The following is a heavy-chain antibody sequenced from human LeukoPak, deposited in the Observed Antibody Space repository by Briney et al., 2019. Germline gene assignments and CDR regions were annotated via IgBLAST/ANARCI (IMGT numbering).Heavy chain of an antibody. CDR3: ARSSGYCSSTSCYSAFYYYYGMDV. CDR2: MNPNSGNT. D-gene: IGHD2-2*02. CDR1: GYTFTSYD. V-gene: IGHV1-8*01. Sequence: ASVKVSCKASGYTFTSYDINWVRQATGQGLEWMGWMNPNSGNTGYAQKFQGRVTMTMNTSISTAYMELSSLRSEDTAVYYCARSSGYCSSTSCYSAFYYYYGMDVWGQGTTVTVSS. J-gene: IGHJ6*02.